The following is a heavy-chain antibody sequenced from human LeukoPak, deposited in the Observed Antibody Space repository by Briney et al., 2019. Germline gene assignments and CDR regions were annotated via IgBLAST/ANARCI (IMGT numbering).Heavy chain of an antibody. CDR2: IYYSGST. CDR1: GGSISSSSYY. V-gene: IGHV4-39*02. J-gene: IGHJ5*02. Sequence: PSETLSLTCTVSGGSISSSSYYWGWIRQPPGKGLEWIGSIYYSGSTYYNPSLKSRVTISVDTSKNQFSLKLSSVTAADTAVYYCARDALGWFDPWGQGTLVTVSS. CDR3: ARDALGWFDP.